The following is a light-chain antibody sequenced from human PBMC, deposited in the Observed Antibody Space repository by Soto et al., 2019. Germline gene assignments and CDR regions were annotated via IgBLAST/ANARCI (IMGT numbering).Light chain of an antibody. J-gene: IGKJ4*01. CDR2: AAS. CDR3: QQLNSYPLT. CDR1: QGSSSY. V-gene: IGKV1-9*01. Sequence: DLQMRQSCSTLSACVGHTVTNTCRASQGSSSYLAWYQQKPGKAPKLLIYAASTLQSGVPSRFSGSGSGTEFTLTSSRLQPEDFATYYCQQLNSYPLTFGGGTKVDIK.